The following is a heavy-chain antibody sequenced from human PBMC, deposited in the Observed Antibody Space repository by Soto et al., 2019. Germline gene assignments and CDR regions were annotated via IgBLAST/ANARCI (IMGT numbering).Heavy chain of an antibody. Sequence: QVQLQESGPGLVKPSQTLSLTCTVSGGSISSGGYYWSWIRQHPGKGLEWIGYIYYSGSTYYNPSLKSRVTIAVDTSKNQFYLKLSSVTAADTAVYYCASSDHFDWPEFDYWGQGTLVTVSS. CDR2: IYYSGST. CDR3: ASSDHFDWPEFDY. D-gene: IGHD3-9*01. V-gene: IGHV4-31*03. CDR1: GGSISSGGYY. J-gene: IGHJ4*02.